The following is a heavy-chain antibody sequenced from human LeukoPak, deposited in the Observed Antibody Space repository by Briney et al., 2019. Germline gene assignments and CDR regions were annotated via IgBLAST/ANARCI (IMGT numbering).Heavy chain of an antibody. CDR1: GFTFSSYA. V-gene: IGHV3-23*01. CDR3: AKYSSGWYYFDY. D-gene: IGHD6-19*01. CDR2: ISGSGGST. Sequence: GRSLRLSCAASGFTFSSYAMSWVRQAPGKGLEWVSAISGSGGSTYYADSVKGRFTISRDNSKNTLYLQMNSLRAEDTAVYYCAKYSSGWYYFDYWGQGTLVTVSS. J-gene: IGHJ4*02.